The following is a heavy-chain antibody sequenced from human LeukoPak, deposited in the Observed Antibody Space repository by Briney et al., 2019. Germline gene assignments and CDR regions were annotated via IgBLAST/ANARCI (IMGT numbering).Heavy chain of an antibody. V-gene: IGHV1-46*01. J-gene: IGHJ4*02. D-gene: IGHD2-2*01. CDR3: ARAPRSGYCSSTSCYGQAAAGTLPGY. Sequence: ASVKVSCKASGYTFTSYYMHWVRQAPGQGLEWMGIINPSGGSTSYAQKFQGRVTMTRDTSTSTVYMELSSLRSEDTAVYYCARAPRSGYCSSTSCYGQAAAGTLPGYWGQGTLVTVSS. CDR1: GYTFTSYY. CDR2: INPSGGST.